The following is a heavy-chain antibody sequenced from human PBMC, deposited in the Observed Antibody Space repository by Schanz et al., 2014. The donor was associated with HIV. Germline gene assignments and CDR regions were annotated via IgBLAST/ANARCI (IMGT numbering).Heavy chain of an antibody. Sequence: EVQLMESGGGLVKPGGSLRLSCAAGGFTSSDYTMNWVRQAPGKGLEWVSSISSSSGYIRYADSVRGRFTISRDNSKNSLYLQMNSLRAEDTAVYYCARDNSGSIDYWGQGTLVTVSS. CDR1: GFTSSDYT. J-gene: IGHJ4*02. D-gene: IGHD3-10*01. V-gene: IGHV3-21*01. CDR3: ARDNSGSIDY. CDR2: ISSSSGYI.